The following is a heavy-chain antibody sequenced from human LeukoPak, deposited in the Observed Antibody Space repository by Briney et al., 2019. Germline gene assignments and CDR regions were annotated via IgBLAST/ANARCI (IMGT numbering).Heavy chain of an antibody. D-gene: IGHD6-19*01. CDR2: ISYDGSNE. CDR1: GFTFSSYV. Sequence: GRSLRLSCAASGFTFSSYVMHWVRQAPGKGLEWVAIISYDGSNEYYADSVKGRFTISRDNSKNTLYLQMNSLRAADTAVYYCAKSLLQWDAFDLWGQGTVVTVSS. V-gene: IGHV3-30*04. CDR3: AKSLLQWDAFDL. J-gene: IGHJ3*01.